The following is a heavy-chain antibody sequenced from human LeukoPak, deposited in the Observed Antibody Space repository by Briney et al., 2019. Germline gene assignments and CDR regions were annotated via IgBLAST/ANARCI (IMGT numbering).Heavy chain of an antibody. J-gene: IGHJ2*01. D-gene: IGHD5-18*01. CDR2: IIPILGIA. V-gene: IGHV1-69*04. Sequence: SVKVSCKASGGTFSSYAISWVRQAPGQGLEWMGRIIPILGIANDAQKFQGRVTITADKSTSTAYMELSSLRSEDTAVYYCARGPATAMVTGWYFDLWGRGTLVTVSS. CDR1: GGTFSSYA. CDR3: ARGPATAMVTGWYFDL.